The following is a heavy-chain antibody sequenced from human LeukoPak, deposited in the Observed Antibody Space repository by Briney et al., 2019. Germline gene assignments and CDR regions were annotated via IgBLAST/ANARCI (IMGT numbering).Heavy chain of an antibody. Sequence: SVNVSCKASGYTFITYYMHWVRQAPGQGLEWMGGIIPIFGTANYAQTFQGRVTITADESTSTAYMELSSLRSEDTAVYNCARGRAYYDSSGSDWGQGTLVTVSS. CDR2: IIPIFGTA. D-gene: IGHD3-22*01. CDR3: ARGRAYYDSSGSD. CDR1: GYTFITYY. J-gene: IGHJ4*02. V-gene: IGHV1-69*13.